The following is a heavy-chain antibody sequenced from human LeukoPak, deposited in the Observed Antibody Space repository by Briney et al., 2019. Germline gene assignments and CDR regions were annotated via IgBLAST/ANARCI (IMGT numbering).Heavy chain of an antibody. CDR1: GYTFTSYG. V-gene: IGHV1-18*04. CDR3: ARVDSYGYRGTFDY. D-gene: IGHD5-18*01. Sequence: ASVKVSCKASGYTFTSYGISWVRQAPGQGLEWMGWISAYNGNTNYAQKLQGRVTMTTDTSTSTAYMELRSLRSDDTAVCYCARVDSYGYRGTFDYWGQGTLVTVSS. J-gene: IGHJ4*02. CDR2: ISAYNGNT.